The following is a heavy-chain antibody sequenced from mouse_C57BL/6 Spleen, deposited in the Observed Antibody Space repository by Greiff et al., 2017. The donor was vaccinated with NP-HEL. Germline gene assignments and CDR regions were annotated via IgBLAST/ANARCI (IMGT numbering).Heavy chain of an antibody. V-gene: IGHV1-50*01. J-gene: IGHJ4*01. CDR3: ARCWGSNYFYAMDY. CDR2: IDPSDSYT. CDR1: GYTFTSYW. D-gene: IGHD2-5*01. Sequence: QVQLQQPGAELVKPGASVKLSCKASGYTFTSYWMQWVKQRPGQGLEWIGEIDPSDSYTNYNQKFKGKATLTVDTSSSTAYMQLSSLTSEDSAVYYCARCWGSNYFYAMDYWGQGTSVTVSS.